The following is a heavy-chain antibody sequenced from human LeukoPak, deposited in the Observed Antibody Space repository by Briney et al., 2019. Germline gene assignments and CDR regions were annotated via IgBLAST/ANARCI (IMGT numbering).Heavy chain of an antibody. J-gene: IGHJ4*02. D-gene: IGHD4-23*01. CDR2: ISSSGSFL. CDR1: GFTFSSYS. CDR3: ARHDYGGNSGDY. V-gene: IGHV3-21*01. Sequence: GGSLRLSCAASGFTFSSYSMNWVRQAPGKGLEWVSSISSSGSFLYYADSVKGRFTISRDNANNSLYLQMNRLRDEDTAVYYCARHDYGGNSGDYWGQGTLVTVSS.